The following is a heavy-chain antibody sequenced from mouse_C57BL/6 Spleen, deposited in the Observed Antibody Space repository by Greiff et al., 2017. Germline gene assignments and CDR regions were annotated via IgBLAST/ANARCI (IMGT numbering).Heavy chain of an antibody. Sequence: EVHLVESGGGLVQPGGSMKLSCAASGFTFSDAWMDWVRQSPETGLEWVAEIRHKANNHATYYAESVKGRFTISRDDSKSSVYLQMNSLRAEATGIYYCTRGNWVYYFDYWGQGTTLTVSS. CDR2: IRHKANNHAT. CDR3: TRGNWVYYFDY. D-gene: IGHD4-1*01. CDR1: GFTFSDAW. J-gene: IGHJ2*01. V-gene: IGHV6-6*01.